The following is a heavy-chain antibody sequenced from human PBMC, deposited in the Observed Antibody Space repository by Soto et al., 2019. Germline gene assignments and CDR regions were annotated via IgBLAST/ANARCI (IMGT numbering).Heavy chain of an antibody. J-gene: IGHJ5*02. CDR1: GNTFTSYD. CDR2: MNPNSGNT. CDR3: ARGVKYGAYSRWFDP. Sequence: QVQLVQSGAEVKKPGASVKVSCKASGNTFTSYDINWVRQATGQGLEYLGWMNPNSGNTAYVQKFQGRVTMTWDTSRTTAYMERSSLRSEDTAVYFCARGVKYGAYSRWFDPWGQGTLVTVSS. D-gene: IGHD4-17*01. V-gene: IGHV1-8*01.